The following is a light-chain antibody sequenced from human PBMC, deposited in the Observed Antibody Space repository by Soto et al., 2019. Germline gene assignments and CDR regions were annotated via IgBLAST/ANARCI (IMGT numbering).Light chain of an antibody. J-gene: IGLJ2*01. CDR1: SSDVGGHNY. CDR2: EVT. V-gene: IGLV2-14*01. CDR3: RSYTSSTTLDVV. Sequence: QSVLTQPASVSGSPGQSITISCTGTSSDVGGHNYVSWYQQHPGTAPKLMIYEVTNRPSGVSNRFSGSKSGNTASLTISGLQAEDEADYYCRSYTSSTTLDVVFGGGTKVNVL.